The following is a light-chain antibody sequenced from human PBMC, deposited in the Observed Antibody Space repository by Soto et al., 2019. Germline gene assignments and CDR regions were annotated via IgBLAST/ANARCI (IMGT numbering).Light chain of an antibody. V-gene: IGLV2-14*03. CDR2: DVT. CDR3: SSCTSSTTHVT. CDR1: NNDIGTYNY. J-gene: IGLJ2*01. Sequence: QPVLTQPASVSGSPGQSITISCTGTNNDIGTYNYVSWYQQHPGKAPKLMIYDVTARPSGVSNRFSGSKSGNTASLTISGLQPDDEADYYCSSCTSSTTHVTFGGGTKVTVL.